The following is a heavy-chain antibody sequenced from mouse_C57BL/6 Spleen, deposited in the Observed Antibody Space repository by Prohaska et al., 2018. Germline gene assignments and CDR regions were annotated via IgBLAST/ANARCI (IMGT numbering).Heavy chain of an antibody. CDR3: AREGVYDYDGAMDY. CDR2: IHPNSGST. J-gene: IGHJ4*01. Sequence: MHWVKQRPGQGLEWIGMIHPNSGSTNYNEKFKSKATLTVDKSSSTAYMQLSSLTSEDSAVYYCAREGVYDYDGAMDYWGQGTSVTVSS. D-gene: IGHD2-4*01. V-gene: IGHV1-64*01.